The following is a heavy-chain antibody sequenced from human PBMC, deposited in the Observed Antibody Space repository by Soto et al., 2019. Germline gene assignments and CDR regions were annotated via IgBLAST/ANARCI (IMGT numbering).Heavy chain of an antibody. V-gene: IGHV3-53*01. Sequence: DVQLVKSGGGLIQPGGSLRLSCAASGITATNGHMSWVRQAPEKGLEWVSVIYSDDNTYYADSVKGRFTISRDTSKNTVYLQMNSLRAEDTAVYYCARDWNGDKYFDFWDQGSLVTVSS. J-gene: IGHJ4*02. CDR2: IYSDDNT. CDR1: GITATNGH. D-gene: IGHD4-17*01. CDR3: ARDWNGDKYFDF.